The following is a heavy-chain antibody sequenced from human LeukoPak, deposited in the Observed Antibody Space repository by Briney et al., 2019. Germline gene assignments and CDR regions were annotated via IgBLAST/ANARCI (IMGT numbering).Heavy chain of an antibody. J-gene: IGHJ4*02. CDR3: ARGSRGLERRRASDFDY. Sequence: GRSLRLSCAASGFTFSSYAMHWVRQAPGKGLEWVAVISYDGSNKYYADSVKGRFTISRDNSKNTLYLQMNSLRAEDTAVYYCARGSRGLERRRASDFDYWGQGTLVTVSS. CDR2: ISYDGSNK. D-gene: IGHD1-1*01. CDR1: GFTFSSYA. V-gene: IGHV3-30-3*01.